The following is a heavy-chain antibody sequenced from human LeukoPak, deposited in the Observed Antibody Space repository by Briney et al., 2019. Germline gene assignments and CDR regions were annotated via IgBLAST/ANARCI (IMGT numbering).Heavy chain of an antibody. Sequence: GGSLRLSCAASGFTFSSYGMSWVRQAPGKGLEWVSAISGSGGSTYYANSVKGRFTISRDNSKNTLYLQMNSLRAEDTAVYYCAELGITMIGGVWGKGTTVTISS. CDR2: ISGSGGST. D-gene: IGHD3-10*02. V-gene: IGHV3-23*01. J-gene: IGHJ6*04. CDR3: AELGITMIGGV. CDR1: GFTFSSYG.